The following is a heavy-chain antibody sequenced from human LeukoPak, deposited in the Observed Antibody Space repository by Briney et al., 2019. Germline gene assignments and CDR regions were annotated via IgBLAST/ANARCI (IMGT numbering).Heavy chain of an antibody. CDR1: GGSISSKPYY. J-gene: IGHJ4*02. CDR2: IYYSGNP. D-gene: IGHD2-8*02. Sequence: TPETLSLTCTVSGGSISSKPYYGGWIRQPPGKGLQWVGSIYYSGNPFYNPSLKSRATLYVDTSKNQFSLRLDSVTAADTALYYCATQLDSTGSNTGFLTNWGPGRLVTVSS. V-gene: IGHV4-39*01. CDR3: ATQLDSTGSNTGFLTN.